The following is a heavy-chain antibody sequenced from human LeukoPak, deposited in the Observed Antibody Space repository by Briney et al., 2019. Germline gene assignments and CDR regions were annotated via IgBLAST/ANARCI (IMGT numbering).Heavy chain of an antibody. Sequence: GASVKVSCKAPGYTFTSYYMHWVRQAPGQGLEWMGIINPSGGSTSYAQKFQGRVTMTRDMSTSTVYMELSSLRSEDTAVYYCARDPYYDFWSGYLDYWGQGTLVTVSS. V-gene: IGHV1-46*01. CDR1: GYTFTSYY. CDR2: INPSGGST. J-gene: IGHJ4*02. CDR3: ARDPYYDFWSGYLDY. D-gene: IGHD3-3*01.